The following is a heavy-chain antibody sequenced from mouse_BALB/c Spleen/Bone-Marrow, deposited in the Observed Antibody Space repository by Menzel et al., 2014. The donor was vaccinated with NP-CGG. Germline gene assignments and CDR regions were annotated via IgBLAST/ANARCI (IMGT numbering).Heavy chain of an antibody. CDR2: IYPSDSYT. V-gene: IGHV1-69*02. D-gene: IGHD2-2*01. J-gene: IGHJ4*01. Sequence: VQLQQSGAELVRPGASVKLSCEASGYTFTNYWINWVKQRPGQGLEWIGNIYPSDSYTNYNQKFKDKATLTVDKSSSTAYMQLSSPTPEDSAVYYCTRWLPYAMDYWGQGTSVTVSS. CDR3: TRWLPYAMDY. CDR1: GYTFTNYW.